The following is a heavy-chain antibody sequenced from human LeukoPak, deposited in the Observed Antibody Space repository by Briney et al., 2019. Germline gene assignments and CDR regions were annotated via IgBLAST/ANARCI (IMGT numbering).Heavy chain of an antibody. J-gene: IGHJ4*02. V-gene: IGHV3-11*01. Sequence: GGSLRLSCAASGFTFSDYYMSWIRQAPGKGLKWVSYISSSGSTIYYADSVKGRFTISRDNSKNTLYLQMNSLRAEDTAVYYCAKWARDEKTAEKNWGQGTLVTVSS. CDR2: ISSSGSTI. CDR3: AKWARDEKTAEKN. CDR1: GFTFSDYY. D-gene: IGHD2-21*02.